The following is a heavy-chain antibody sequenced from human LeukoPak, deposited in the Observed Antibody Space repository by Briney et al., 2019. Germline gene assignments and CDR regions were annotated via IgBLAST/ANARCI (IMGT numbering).Heavy chain of an antibody. Sequence: ASVKVSCKASGYTFTSYAMHWVRQATGQRLEWMGWINAGNGNTKYSQKFQGRVTITRDTSASTAYMELSSLRSEDTAVYYCARETSQSSWYPFDYWGQGTLVTVSS. J-gene: IGHJ4*02. CDR1: GYTFTSYA. D-gene: IGHD6-13*01. V-gene: IGHV1-3*01. CDR3: ARETSQSSWYPFDY. CDR2: INAGNGNT.